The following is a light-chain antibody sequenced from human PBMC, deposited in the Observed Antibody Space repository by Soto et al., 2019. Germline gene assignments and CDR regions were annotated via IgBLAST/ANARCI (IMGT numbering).Light chain of an antibody. J-gene: IGKJ2*01. CDR1: QPISSY. CDR2: AAS. Sequence: AIRMTQSPSSFSASTGDRVTITCRASQPISSYLDWCQQRPGKAPKLLIYAASTLQSGVPSRFSGSGSGTEFTLTISYLQSQDFATYYCQQYFSYPLYTFGQGTKVDIK. V-gene: IGKV1-8*01. CDR3: QQYFSYPLYT.